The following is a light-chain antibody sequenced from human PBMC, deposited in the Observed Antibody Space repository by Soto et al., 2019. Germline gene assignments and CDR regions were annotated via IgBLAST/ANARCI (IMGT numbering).Light chain of an antibody. CDR3: QSYDSSLTGSGV. Sequence: QAVVTQPPSVSGAPGQRVTISCTGSRSNLGAGYDVHWYQQLPGAAPKLLIYRNNNRPSGVPDRFSGSKSGTSASLAITGLQAEDEADYYCQSYDSSLTGSGVFGGGTKVTVL. CDR1: RSNLGAGYD. CDR2: RNN. V-gene: IGLV1-40*01. J-gene: IGLJ3*02.